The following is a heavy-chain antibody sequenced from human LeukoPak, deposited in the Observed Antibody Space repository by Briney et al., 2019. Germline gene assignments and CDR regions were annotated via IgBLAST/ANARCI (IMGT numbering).Heavy chain of an antibody. CDR3: ARAEQWLAFDS. D-gene: IGHD6-19*01. CDR2: ISSSGSTI. V-gene: IGHV3-48*03. J-gene: IGHJ4*02. CDR1: GFTFSSYE. Sequence: GGSLRLSCAASGFTFSSYEMNWVRQAPGKGLEWVSYISSSGSTIYYADSVKGRFTISRDNAKNSLYLQMNSLRAEDTAVYYCARAEQWLAFDSWGQGTLVTVSS.